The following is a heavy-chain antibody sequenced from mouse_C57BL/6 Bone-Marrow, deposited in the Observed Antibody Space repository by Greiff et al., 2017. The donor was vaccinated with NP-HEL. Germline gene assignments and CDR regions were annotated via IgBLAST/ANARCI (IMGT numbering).Heavy chain of an antibody. CDR3: ARFSSFFDY. J-gene: IGHJ2*01. CDR1: GYTFTSYD. V-gene: IGHV1-85*01. Sequence: QVHVKQSGPELVKPGASVKLSCKASGYTFTSYDINWVNQRPGQGLEWIGCINPRDGSTKYNEKFKGKATLTVDTSSSTAYMELDSLSSEDAAVHICARFSSFFDYWGQGTTLTVSS. CDR2: INPRDGST.